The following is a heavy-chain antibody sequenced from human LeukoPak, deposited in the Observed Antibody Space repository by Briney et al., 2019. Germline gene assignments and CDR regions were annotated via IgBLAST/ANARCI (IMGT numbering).Heavy chain of an antibody. D-gene: IGHD1-26*01. V-gene: IGHV3-48*01. CDR1: GFTFSSYS. Sequence: GGSLRLSCAASGFTFSSYSMNWVRQAPGKGREWVSYIGISSSTIDYADSVKGRFTISRDNAKNSLYLQMNSLRAEDTAVYYCARDSGYAFDIWGQGTMVTVSS. J-gene: IGHJ3*02. CDR2: IGISSSTI. CDR3: ARDSGYAFDI.